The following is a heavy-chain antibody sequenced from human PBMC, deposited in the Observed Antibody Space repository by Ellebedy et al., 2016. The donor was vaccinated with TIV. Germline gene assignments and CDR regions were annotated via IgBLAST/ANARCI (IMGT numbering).Heavy chain of an antibody. CDR2: IKQDGSEK. CDR3: ARDQWLGRAYYFDY. J-gene: IGHJ4*01. D-gene: IGHD3-16*01. Sequence: GASLKISCAASGFTFSNYWMSWVRQAPGTWLEWVANIKQDGSEKYYVDSVKGRFSISRDNVKNSLYLQMNSLRDEDTAVYYCARDQWLGRAYYFDYWGPGTLVTVSS. V-gene: IGHV3-7*01. CDR1: GFTFSNYW.